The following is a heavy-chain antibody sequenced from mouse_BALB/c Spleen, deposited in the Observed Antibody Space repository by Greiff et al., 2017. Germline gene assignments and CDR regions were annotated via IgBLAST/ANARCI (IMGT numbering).Heavy chain of an antibody. CDR3: ARHGNYDY. CDR2: ISSGGSYT. J-gene: IGHJ3*01. CDR1: GFTFSSYA. V-gene: IGHV5-9-3*01. Sequence: EVQVVESGGGLVKPGGSLKLSCAASGFTFSSYAMSWVRQTPEKRLEWVATISSGGSYTYYPDSVKGRFTISRDNAKNTLYLQMSSLRSEDTAMYYCARHGNYDYWGQGTLVTVSA. D-gene: IGHD2-1*01.